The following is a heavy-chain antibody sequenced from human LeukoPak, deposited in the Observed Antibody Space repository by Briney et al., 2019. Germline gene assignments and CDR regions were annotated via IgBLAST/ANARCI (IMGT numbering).Heavy chain of an antibody. CDR2: IYPGDSDT. CDR3: ARAAMVRGVIGWFDP. Sequence: GESLKISFKGSGYRFTSYWIGWVRQMPGKGLEWMGIIYPGDSDTRYSPSFQGQVTISADKSISTAYLQWSSLKASDTAMYYCARAAMVRGVIGWFDPWGQGTLVTVSS. D-gene: IGHD3-10*01. V-gene: IGHV5-51*01. CDR1: GYRFTSYW. J-gene: IGHJ5*02.